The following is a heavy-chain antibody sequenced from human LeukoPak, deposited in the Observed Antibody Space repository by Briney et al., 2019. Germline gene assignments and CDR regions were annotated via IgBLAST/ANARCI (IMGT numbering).Heavy chain of an antibody. D-gene: IGHD1-1*01. CDR3: AKDRTADAFDI. J-gene: IGHJ3*02. CDR2: ISGSGDNT. CDR1: GFTFSSYA. Sequence: AGGSLRLSCAASGFTFSSYAMSWVRQAPGKGLEWVSIISGSGDNTYYVDSVKGRFTISRDNSKNTLYLQMNSLRAEDTAVYYCAKDRTADAFDIWGQGTMVTVSS. V-gene: IGHV3-23*01.